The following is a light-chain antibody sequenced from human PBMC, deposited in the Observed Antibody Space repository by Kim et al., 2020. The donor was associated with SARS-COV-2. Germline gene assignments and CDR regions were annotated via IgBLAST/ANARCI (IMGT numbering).Light chain of an antibody. CDR2: QDS. CDR3: QAWDSSTVV. CDR1: KLGDKY. V-gene: IGLV3-1*01. J-gene: IGLJ2*01. Sequence: GCQGHTATITCSGDKLGDKYACWYQQKPGQSPVLVIYQDSKRPSGIPERFSGSNSGNTATLTISGTQAMDEADYYCQAWDSSTVVFGGGTQLNVL.